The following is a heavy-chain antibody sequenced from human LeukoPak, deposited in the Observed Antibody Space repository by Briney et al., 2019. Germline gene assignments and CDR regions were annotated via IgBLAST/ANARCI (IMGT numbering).Heavy chain of an antibody. Sequence: GYAQKFQGRVTMTRNTSISTAYMELSSLRSEDTAVYYCARGRRHYDFWSGYYRNYYFDYWGQGTLVTVSS. V-gene: IGHV1-8*01. CDR3: ARGRRHYDFWSGYYRNYYFDY. D-gene: IGHD3-3*01. J-gene: IGHJ4*02.